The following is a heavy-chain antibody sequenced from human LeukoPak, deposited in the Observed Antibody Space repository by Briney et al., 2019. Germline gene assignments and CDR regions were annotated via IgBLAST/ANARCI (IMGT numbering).Heavy chain of an antibody. Sequence: GVSLRLSCAASGFTFSSYAMSWVRQASGKGLEWVSAISGSGGSTYYADSVKGRFTISRDNSKNTLYLQMNSLRAEDTAVYYCAKAVSCSGGSCYGDDAFDIWGQGTMVTVSS. D-gene: IGHD2-15*01. V-gene: IGHV3-23*01. J-gene: IGHJ3*02. CDR1: GFTFSSYA. CDR2: ISGSGGST. CDR3: AKAVSCSGGSCYGDDAFDI.